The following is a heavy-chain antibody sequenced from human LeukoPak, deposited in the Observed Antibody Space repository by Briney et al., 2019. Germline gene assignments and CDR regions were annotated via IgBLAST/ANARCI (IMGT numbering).Heavy chain of an antibody. D-gene: IGHD6-13*01. J-gene: IGHJ3*02. V-gene: IGHV3-7*01. CDR2: INQDGSEK. Sequence: GGSLRLSCAASGFTFSSSWMSWVRQAPGKGLEWVANINQDGSEKYYVDSVKGRFTISRDNAKNSLYLQMSSLRAEDTAVYYCASSGSSRYGAFDIWGQGTMVTVSS. CDR1: GFTFSSSW. CDR3: ASSGSSRYGAFDI.